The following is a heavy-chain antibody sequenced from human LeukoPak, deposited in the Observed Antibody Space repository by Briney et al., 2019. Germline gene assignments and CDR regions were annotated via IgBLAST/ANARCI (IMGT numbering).Heavy chain of an antibody. D-gene: IGHD1-26*01. CDR2: ISAYNGNT. Sequence: GASVKVSCKASGYTFSNYGISWVRQAPGQGLEWMGWISAYNGNTNSAPKLQGRVTMTTDTSTSTAYMELRSLRSDDTAVYYCAREHRPKEGGAVDYWGQGTLVTVSS. CDR1: GYTFSNYG. J-gene: IGHJ4*02. V-gene: IGHV1-18*01. CDR3: AREHRPKEGGAVDY.